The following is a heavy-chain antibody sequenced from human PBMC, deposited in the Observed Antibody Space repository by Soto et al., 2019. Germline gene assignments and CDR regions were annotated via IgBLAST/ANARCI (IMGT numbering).Heavy chain of an antibody. CDR3: ATTTNYGDYGGAFVV. CDR1: GGSFSGYY. V-gene: IGHV4-34*01. CDR2: INHSGST. Sequence: QVQLQQWGAGLLKPSETLSLTCGVYGGSFSGYYWTWIRQPPGKGLEWIGEINHSGSTNYNPSLKSRLTISVDTSKNQFSLRLSSVTAADTAVYYGATTTNYGDYGGAFVVWGQGTMVIVSS. D-gene: IGHD4-17*01. J-gene: IGHJ3*01.